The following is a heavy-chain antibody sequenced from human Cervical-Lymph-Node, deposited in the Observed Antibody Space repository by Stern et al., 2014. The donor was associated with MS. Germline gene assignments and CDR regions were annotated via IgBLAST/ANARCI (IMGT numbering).Heavy chain of an antibody. CDR2: ISVEGAKT. CDR3: ARGSDWYPLDY. Sequence: VPLVESGGGVVQPGRSLSLSCSPSGFAFSTYGMHWVRQAPGKGLEWVALISVEGAKTYYADSVKGRFTISRDNPKNTLYLQMKSLRGEDTAVYYCARGSDWYPLDYWGQGTLVTVSS. CDR1: GFAFSTYG. D-gene: IGHD6-19*01. J-gene: IGHJ4*02. V-gene: IGHV3-30*03.